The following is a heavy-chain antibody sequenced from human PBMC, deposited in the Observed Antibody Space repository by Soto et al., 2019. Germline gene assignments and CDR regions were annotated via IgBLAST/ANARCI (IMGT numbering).Heavy chain of an antibody. D-gene: IGHD3-3*01. CDR3: ARGGAFWSGYFGHYYYGMDV. J-gene: IGHJ6*02. CDR1: VGSISSGGYS. V-gene: IGHV4-30-2*01. CDR2: IYHSGST. Sequence: PSETLSLSCAVSVGSISSGGYSWSWILQPPGKGLEWIGYIYHSGSTYYNPSLKSRVTISVDRSKNQFSLKLSSVTAADTAVYYCARGGAFWSGYFGHYYYGMDVWGQGTTVTVSS.